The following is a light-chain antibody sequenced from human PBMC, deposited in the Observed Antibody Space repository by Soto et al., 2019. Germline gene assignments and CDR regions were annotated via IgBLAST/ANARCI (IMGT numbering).Light chain of an antibody. CDR2: SIN. CDR1: TGAVTKGFS. CDR3: MLWYGGDDF. J-gene: IGLJ1*01. Sequence: QAVVTQEPSLPVSPGGTVTLTFSSSTGAVTKGFSPNWLQQRPGQPPRALIYSINKTHSWTPARFSGSLLGGKAALTLSGVQPEDEAVYHCMLWYGGDDFFATGTKV. V-gene: IGLV7-43*01.